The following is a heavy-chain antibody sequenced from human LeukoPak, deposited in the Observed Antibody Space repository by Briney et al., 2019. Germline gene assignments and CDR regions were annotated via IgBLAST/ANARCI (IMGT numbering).Heavy chain of an antibody. V-gene: IGHV3-48*03. D-gene: IGHD3-10*01. CDR2: ISSSGSTI. J-gene: IGHJ4*02. CDR3: AIPLLRGGLFY. CDR1: GFTFSSYE. Sequence: HPGGSLRLSCAVSGFTFSSYEMNWVRQAPGKGLEWVSYISSSGSTIYYADSVKGRFTISRDNAKNSLYLQMNSLRAEDTAVYYCAIPLLRGGLFYWGQGTLVTVSS.